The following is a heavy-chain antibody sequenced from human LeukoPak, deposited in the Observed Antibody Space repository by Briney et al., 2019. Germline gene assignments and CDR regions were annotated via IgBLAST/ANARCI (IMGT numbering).Heavy chain of an antibody. D-gene: IGHD6-13*01. Sequence: SETLSVTCTVSGGSISSGGYYWSWIRQPPGEGLEWIGYIYHSGSTYYNPSLKSRVTISVDRSKNQFSLKLSSVTAADTAVYYCARGALIAAAIDYWGQGTLVTVSS. V-gene: IGHV4-30-2*01. CDR3: ARGALIAAAIDY. CDR1: GGSISSGGYY. CDR2: IYHSGST. J-gene: IGHJ4*02.